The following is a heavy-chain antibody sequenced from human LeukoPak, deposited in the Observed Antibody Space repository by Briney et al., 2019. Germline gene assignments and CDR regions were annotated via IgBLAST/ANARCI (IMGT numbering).Heavy chain of an antibody. D-gene: IGHD3-10*01. J-gene: IGHJ4*02. CDR3: AARITMVRGAPFDY. CDR2: INHSGST. CDR1: GGSFSGYY. Sequence: SETLSLTCAVYGGSFSGYYCSWIRQPPGKGLEWVGEINHSGSTNYNPSLKSRVTISVDTSKNRFSLKLSSVTAADTAVYYCAARITMVRGAPFDYWGQGTLVTVSS. V-gene: IGHV4-34*01.